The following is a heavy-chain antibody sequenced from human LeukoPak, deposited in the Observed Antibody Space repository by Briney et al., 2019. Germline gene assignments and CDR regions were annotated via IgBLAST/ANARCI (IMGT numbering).Heavy chain of an antibody. V-gene: IGHV3-30*18. J-gene: IGHJ4*02. Sequence: PGGSLRLSCAASGFTFSSYGMHWVRQAPGKGLEWVAVISSDGSNKYYADSVKGRFTISRDNSKNTLYLQMNSLRTEDTAVYYCAKENYYDSSGYIDYWGQGTLVTVSS. CDR1: GFTFSSYG. CDR2: ISSDGSNK. D-gene: IGHD3-22*01. CDR3: AKENYYDSSGYIDY.